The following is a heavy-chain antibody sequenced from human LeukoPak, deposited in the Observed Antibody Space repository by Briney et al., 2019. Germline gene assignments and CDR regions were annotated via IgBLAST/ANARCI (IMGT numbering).Heavy chain of an antibody. CDR3: ARRDSSGWYYFDY. CDR2: INPNSGGT. J-gene: IGHJ4*02. V-gene: IGHV1-2*02. CDR1: GYTFTGYY. Sequence: ASVKVSCKASGYTFTGYYMHWVRQAPGQGLEWMGWINPNSGGTNYAQKFQGRVTMTRDTSISTAYMELSRLRSDDTGVYYCARRDSSGWYYFDYWGREPWSPSPQ. D-gene: IGHD6-19*01.